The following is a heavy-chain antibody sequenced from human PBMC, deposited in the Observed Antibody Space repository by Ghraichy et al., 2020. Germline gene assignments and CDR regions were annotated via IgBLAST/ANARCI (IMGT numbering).Heavy chain of an antibody. CDR2: IKQSGSVK. Sequence: GESLNISCAAYGFTFSDFWMYWVRQAPGMGLEWVATIKQSGSVKYYVDSVKGRFTISRDNGKNSVYLEMNSLRAEDTAVYYCARGLPDAGVQPLDNWGQGTLVTVSS. V-gene: IGHV3-7*01. CDR3: ARGLPDAGVQPLDN. D-gene: IGHD2-2*01. J-gene: IGHJ4*02. CDR1: GFTFSDFW.